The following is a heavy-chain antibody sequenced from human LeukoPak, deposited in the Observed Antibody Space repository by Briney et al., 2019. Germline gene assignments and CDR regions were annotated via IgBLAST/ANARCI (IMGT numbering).Heavy chain of an antibody. Sequence: GGSLRLSCAASGFTVSSNYMSWVRQAPGKGLEWVSILYSHGPTYYADSVRGRFTISRDTSRNTVYLQMNSLRAEDTAVYYCARVMETSRALDYWGHGTLVTVSS. V-gene: IGHV3-66*01. CDR2: LYSHGPT. CDR3: ARVMETSRALDY. D-gene: IGHD2-8*01. CDR1: GFTVSSNY. J-gene: IGHJ4*01.